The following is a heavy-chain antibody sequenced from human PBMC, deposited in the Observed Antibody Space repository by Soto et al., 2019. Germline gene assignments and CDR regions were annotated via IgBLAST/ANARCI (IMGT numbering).Heavy chain of an antibody. D-gene: IGHD2-21*02. CDR2: IIPIFGTA. Sequence: QVQLVQSGAEVKKPGSSVKVSCKASGGTFSSYAISWVRQAPGQGLEWMGGIIPIFGTANYAQKFQGRVTITADESTSTAYMELSSLRSEDTAVYYCASGLVYCGGDSYSAHDAFDLWGQGTMVTVSS. J-gene: IGHJ3*01. V-gene: IGHV1-69*01. CDR1: GGTFSSYA. CDR3: ASGLVYCGGDSYSAHDAFDL.